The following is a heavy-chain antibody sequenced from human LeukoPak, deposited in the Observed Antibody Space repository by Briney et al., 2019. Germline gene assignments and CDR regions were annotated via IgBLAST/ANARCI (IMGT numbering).Heavy chain of an antibody. V-gene: IGHV3-21*01. CDR3: ARERIAAASYYGMDV. D-gene: IGHD6-13*01. J-gene: IGHJ6*02. CDR2: ISSSSSYI. CDR1: GFTFSSYS. Sequence: GGSLRLSCAASGFTFSSYSMNWVRQAPGKGLEWVSSISSSSSYIYYADSVKGRFTISRDNAKSSLYLQMNSLRAEDTAVYYCARERIAAASYYGMDVWGQGTTVTVSS.